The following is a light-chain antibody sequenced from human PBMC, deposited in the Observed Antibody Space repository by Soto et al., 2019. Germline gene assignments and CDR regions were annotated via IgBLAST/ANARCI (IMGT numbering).Light chain of an antibody. V-gene: IGKV1-5*01. CDR2: DAS. CDR1: QSIASR. Sequence: DIQMTQSPSTLSASAGERVTLSCRASQSIASRLAWYQQKAGKAPNLLIYDASSLESGVPSRFSGSGSGTEFTLTISSLQADDYATYYCQQYDTYPYTFGQGTKLEI. J-gene: IGKJ2*01. CDR3: QQYDTYPYT.